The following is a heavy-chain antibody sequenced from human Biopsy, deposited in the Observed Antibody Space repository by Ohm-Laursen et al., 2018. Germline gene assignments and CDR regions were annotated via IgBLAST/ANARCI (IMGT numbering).Heavy chain of an antibody. V-gene: IGHV1-58*01. CDR3: AATSTLYYYYYAMDV. J-gene: IGHJ6*02. CDR2: IVVGSGHT. CDR1: GFTFISSA. Sequence: SVKVSCKTSGFTFISSAVQWVRQARGQRLEWIGWIVVGSGHTNYVQKFQERVTITRDMSTSTAYMELTSLRSEDTAVYYCAATSTLYYYYYAMDVWDQGTTITVSS.